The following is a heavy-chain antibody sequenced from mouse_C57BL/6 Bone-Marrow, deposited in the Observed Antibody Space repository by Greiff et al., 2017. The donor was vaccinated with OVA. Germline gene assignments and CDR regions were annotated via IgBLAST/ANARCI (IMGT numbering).Heavy chain of an antibody. V-gene: IGHV6-6*01. CDR3: TRPLYYYGSSPYYAMDY. J-gene: IGHJ4*01. CDR1: GFTFSDAW. D-gene: IGHD1-1*01. Sequence: EVQLVESGGGLVQPGGSMKLSCAASGFTFSDAWMDWVRQSPEKGLEWVAKIRNKANNHATYYAESVKGRFTISRDDSKSSVYLQMNRLRAEDTGIYYCTRPLYYYGSSPYYAMDYWGQGTSVTVSS. CDR2: IRNKANNHAT.